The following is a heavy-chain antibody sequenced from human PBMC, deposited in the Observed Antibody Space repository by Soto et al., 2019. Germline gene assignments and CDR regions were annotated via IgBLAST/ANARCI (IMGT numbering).Heavy chain of an antibody. CDR3: LRDQRHWNEFADQ. V-gene: IGHV3-74*01. CDR2: ISQDGAIA. J-gene: IGHJ4*02. D-gene: IGHD1-1*01. CDR1: GFAFGSYW. Sequence: VQLVESGGGLVQPGGSLRLSCAASGFAFGSYWMHWVRQAPGKGLVWVSRISQDGAIATQADSVKGRFTISRDNAKNTLFLQMNSLRADDTAGYYCLRDQRHWNEFADQWGQGTLVTVSS.